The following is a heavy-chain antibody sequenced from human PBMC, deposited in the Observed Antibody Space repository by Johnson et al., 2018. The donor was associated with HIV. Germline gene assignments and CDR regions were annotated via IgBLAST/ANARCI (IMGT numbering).Heavy chain of an antibody. CDR2: ISYDGSNK. J-gene: IGHJ3*02. V-gene: IGHV3-30*14. CDR1: GFTFSSYV. CDR3: ARGFEYTAMGDDAFDI. D-gene: IGHD5-18*01. Sequence: QVQLVESGGDLVQPGGSLRLSCAASGFTFSSYVMHWVRQAPGKGLEWVALISYDGSNKYYADSVKGRFTISRDNSKNTLYLQMNSLRAEDTAVYYCARGFEYTAMGDDAFDIWGQGTMVTVS.